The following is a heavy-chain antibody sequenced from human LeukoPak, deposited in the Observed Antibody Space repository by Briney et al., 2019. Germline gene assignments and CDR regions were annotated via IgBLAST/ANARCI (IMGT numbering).Heavy chain of an antibody. D-gene: IGHD4-17*01. V-gene: IGHV3-48*01. CDR3: AKDFSYGDYQVVPGY. Sequence: GVLRLSCAASGFTFSSYSMNWVRQAPGKGLEWVSYISSSSTSIYYADSLKGRFTISRDNAKNTLYLQMNSLRAEDTAMYYCAKDFSYGDYQVVPGYWGQGTLVTVSS. J-gene: IGHJ4*02. CDR1: GFTFSSYS. CDR2: ISSSSTSI.